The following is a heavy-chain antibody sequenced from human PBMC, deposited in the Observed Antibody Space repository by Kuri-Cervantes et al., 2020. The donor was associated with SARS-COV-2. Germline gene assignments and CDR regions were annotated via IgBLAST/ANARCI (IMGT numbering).Heavy chain of an antibody. CDR2: ISSSGSTI. Sequence: LSLTCAASGFTFSDYYMSWIRQAPGKGLEWVSYISSSGSTIYYADSVKGRFTISRDNAKNSLYLQMNSLRAEDTAVYYCARGAVVVAATPYFDYWGQGTLVTVSS. CDR3: ARGAVVVAATPYFDY. CDR1: GFTFSDYY. D-gene: IGHD2-15*01. V-gene: IGHV3-11*04. J-gene: IGHJ4*02.